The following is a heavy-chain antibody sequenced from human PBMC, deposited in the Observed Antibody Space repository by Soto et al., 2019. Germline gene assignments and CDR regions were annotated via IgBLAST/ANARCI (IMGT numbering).Heavy chain of an antibody. J-gene: IGHJ3*02. CDR2: INAGNGNT. Sequence: GASVKVSCKASGYTFTSYAMHWVRQAPGQRLEWMGWINAGNGNTKYSQKFQGRVTITRDTSASTAYMELSSLRSEDTAVYYCARLRPMTTVTTGDAFDIWGQGIMVTVSS. CDR1: GYTFTSYA. CDR3: ARLRPMTTVTTGDAFDI. V-gene: IGHV1-3*01. D-gene: IGHD4-17*01.